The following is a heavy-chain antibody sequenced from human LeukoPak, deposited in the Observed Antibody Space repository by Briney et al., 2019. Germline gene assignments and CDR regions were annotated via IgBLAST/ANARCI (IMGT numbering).Heavy chain of an antibody. V-gene: IGHV4-34*01. D-gene: IGHD3-10*01. CDR2: INHSGST. CDR1: GGSFSGYY. J-gene: IGHJ4*02. CDR3: ARRRLDGSGSYVDY. Sequence: SETLSLTCAVYGGSFSGYYWSWIRQPPGKGLEGIGEINHSGSTNYNQSLKSRVTISVDTSKNQFSLKLSCVTAADTAVYYCARRRLDGSGSYVDYWGQGTLVTVSS.